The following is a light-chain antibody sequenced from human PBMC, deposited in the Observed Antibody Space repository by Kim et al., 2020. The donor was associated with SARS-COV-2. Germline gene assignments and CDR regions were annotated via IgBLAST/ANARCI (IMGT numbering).Light chain of an antibody. Sequence: EIVMTQSPSTLSVSQGERATLSCRASRTVSNNLAWYQQKPGQAPRLLMYAATTRATGVPARFSGSGAGTAFTLTISSLQSEDFAVYICQQYDNWPPTFGQGTKLEI. CDR1: RTVSNN. CDR3: QQYDNWPPT. J-gene: IGKJ2*01. V-gene: IGKV3-15*01. CDR2: AAT.